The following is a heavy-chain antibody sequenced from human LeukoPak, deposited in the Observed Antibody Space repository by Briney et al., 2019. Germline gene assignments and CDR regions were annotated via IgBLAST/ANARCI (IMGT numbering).Heavy chain of an antibody. V-gene: IGHV3-30-3*01. Sequence: GGSLGLSCAASGFAFSNFAMHWVRQAPGKGLEWLAVISYDGTNKNYADSVKGRFTISRDKSKNTLYMQMNSLRAEDTAVYYCAKGFYGSGSPFDYWGQGTLVTVSS. CDR1: GFAFSNFA. CDR3: AKGFYGSGSPFDY. J-gene: IGHJ4*02. CDR2: ISYDGTNK. D-gene: IGHD1-26*01.